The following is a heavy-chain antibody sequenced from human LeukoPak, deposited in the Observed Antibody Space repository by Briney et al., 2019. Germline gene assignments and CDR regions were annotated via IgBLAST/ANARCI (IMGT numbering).Heavy chain of an antibody. Sequence: GGSLRLSCAASGFTFSSYGMHWVRQAPGKGLEWVAVISYDGSNKYYADSVKGRFTISRDNSKNTLYLQMNSLRAEDTAVYYCAKPDYGGIDYWGRGTLVTVSS. CDR1: GFTFSSYG. J-gene: IGHJ4*02. CDR3: AKPDYGGIDY. CDR2: ISYDGSNK. V-gene: IGHV3-30*18. D-gene: IGHD4-23*01.